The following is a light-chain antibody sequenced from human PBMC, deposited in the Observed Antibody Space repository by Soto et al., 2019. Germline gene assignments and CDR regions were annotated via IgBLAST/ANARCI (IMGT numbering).Light chain of an antibody. CDR2: GAS. CDR1: QSVSSSY. Sequence: VFTQSRGTLSMSPGKIATLSCRASQSVSSSYLSWYQQKPGQTPRLLIYGASSRATGILDRLSGSGSGTDFTLTISRLEPEEVAVYYCQEYGRSRPITFGEVTRLE. V-gene: IGKV3-20*01. J-gene: IGKJ5*01. CDR3: QEYGRSRPIT.